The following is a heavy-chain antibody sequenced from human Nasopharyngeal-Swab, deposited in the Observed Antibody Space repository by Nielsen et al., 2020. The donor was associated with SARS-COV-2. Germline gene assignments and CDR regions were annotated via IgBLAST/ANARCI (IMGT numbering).Heavy chain of an antibody. Sequence: WVRQAPGQGLEWMGVITPSGGATNYARKFQGRVTMTRDPSTSTVYLDLSSLKSEDTAVYFCAREPGGIVAPGRHFDPWGQGTLVTVPQ. V-gene: IGHV1-46*01. D-gene: IGHD6-13*01. CDR3: AREPGGIVAPGRHFDP. J-gene: IGHJ5*02. CDR2: ITPSGGAT.